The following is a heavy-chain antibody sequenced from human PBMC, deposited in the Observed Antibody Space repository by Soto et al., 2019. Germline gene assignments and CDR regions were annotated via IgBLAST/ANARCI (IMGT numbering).Heavy chain of an antibody. CDR3: ARSLAPDYGGNGGYFQH. D-gene: IGHD4-17*01. Sequence: QVQLVQYGAEVKKPGASVKVSCKASGYTFTSYGISWVRQAPGQGLEWMGWIRAYNGNTNYAQKLQGRVTMTTDTSTSTAYMELRSLRSDDTAVYYCARSLAPDYGGNGGYFQHWGQGTLVTVSS. CDR2: IRAYNGNT. J-gene: IGHJ1*01. V-gene: IGHV1-18*01. CDR1: GYTFTSYG.